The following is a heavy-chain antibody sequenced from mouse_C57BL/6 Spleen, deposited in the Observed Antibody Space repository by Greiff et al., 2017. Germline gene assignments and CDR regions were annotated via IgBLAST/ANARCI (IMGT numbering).Heavy chain of an antibody. CDR3: ARYISGNPGYFDV. CDR1: GFTFTDYY. CDR2: IRNKANGYTT. J-gene: IGHJ1*03. V-gene: IGHV7-3*01. Sequence: EVKVVESGGGLVQPGGSLSLSCAASGFTFTDYYMSWVRQPPGKALEWLGFIRNKANGYTTEYSASVKGRFTISRDNSQSILYLQMNALRAEDSATYYCARYISGNPGYFDVWGTGTTVTVSS. D-gene: IGHD2-1*01.